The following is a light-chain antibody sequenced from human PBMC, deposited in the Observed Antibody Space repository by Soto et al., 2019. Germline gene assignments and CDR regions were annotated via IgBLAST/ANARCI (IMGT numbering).Light chain of an antibody. CDR3: VLYVDCGIGV. J-gene: IGLJ3*02. V-gene: IGLV8-61*01. CDR2: STN. Sequence: QTVGTQEPSFSVSPGGTVTLTCGFTSGSVSTTNYPSWYQQTPGQAPRTVLYSTNVRSSGVPDRFSGSILGNKAALTITGAQADDESDYYCVLYVDCGIGVFGGGTKLTV. CDR1: SGSVSTTNY.